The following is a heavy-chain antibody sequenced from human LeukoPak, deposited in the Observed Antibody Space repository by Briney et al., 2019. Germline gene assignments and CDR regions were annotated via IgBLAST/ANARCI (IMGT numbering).Heavy chain of an antibody. V-gene: IGHV1-18*01. CDR3: ASGITMVRENYFYYYYGMDV. CDR1: GYTLNSFG. Sequence: GASVKVSCKASGYTLNSFGISWVRQAPGQGLEWMGWISAYNGNANYAQNLQGRVTMTTDTSTSTAYMELRSLRSDDTAVYYCASGITMVRENYFYYYYGMDVWGQGTTVTVSS. D-gene: IGHD3-10*01. J-gene: IGHJ6*02. CDR2: ISAYNGNA.